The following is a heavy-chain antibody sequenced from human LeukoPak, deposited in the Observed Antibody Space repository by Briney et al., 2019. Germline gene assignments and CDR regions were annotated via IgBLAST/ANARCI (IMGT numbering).Heavy chain of an antibody. CDR3: ARGAINYGSGSYFDF. Sequence: PSETLSLTCTVSGDSIRTYHWNWIRQSPGKGLEWIGSAHYSGSGNHNPSLKSRLTISVDTSKNQVSLKLSSITAADTAVSYCARGAINYGSGSYFDFWGQGTLVTVSS. V-gene: IGHV4-59*01. CDR2: AHYSGSG. J-gene: IGHJ4*02. CDR1: GDSIRTYH. D-gene: IGHD3-10*01.